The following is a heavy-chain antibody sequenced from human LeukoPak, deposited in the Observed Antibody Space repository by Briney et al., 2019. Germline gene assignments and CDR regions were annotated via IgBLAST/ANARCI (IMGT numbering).Heavy chain of an antibody. CDR2: ISWNSGSI. J-gene: IGHJ4*02. CDR3: AKTVAGGGGFDY. CDR1: GFTFDDYA. D-gene: IGHD6-19*01. Sequence: GGSLRLSCAASGFTFDDYAMHWVRQAPGKGLEWVSGISWNSGSIGYADSVKGRFTISRDNAKNSLYLQMNSLRAEDMALYYCAKTVAGGGGFDYWGQGTLVTVSS. V-gene: IGHV3-9*03.